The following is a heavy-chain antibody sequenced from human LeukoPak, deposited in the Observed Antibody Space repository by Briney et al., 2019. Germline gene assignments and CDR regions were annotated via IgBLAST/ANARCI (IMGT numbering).Heavy chain of an antibody. V-gene: IGHV1-69*05. CDR1: GGTFSSYG. Sequence: SVKVSCKASGGTFSSYGISWVRQAPGQGLEWMGGIIPIFGTANYAQKFQGRVTITTDESTSTAYMELSSLRSEDTAVYYCARALAAAEYYFDYWGQGTQVTVSS. J-gene: IGHJ4*02. D-gene: IGHD6-13*01. CDR3: ARALAAAEYYFDY. CDR2: IIPIFGTA.